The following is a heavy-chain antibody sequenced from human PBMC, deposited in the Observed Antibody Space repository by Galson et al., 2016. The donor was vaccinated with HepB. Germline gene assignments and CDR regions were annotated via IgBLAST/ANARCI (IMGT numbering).Heavy chain of an antibody. CDR1: GFPFSIYA. Sequence: LRLSCAASGFPFSIYAMNWFRQAPGKGLEWVSTIATAINAENTHYADSVNGRFTISRDDSNSILYVQMSSLRAEDTAVYYCAKDYDSSGHYEGDWGQGTLVTVSP. CDR2: IATAINAENT. CDR3: AKDYDSSGHYEGD. D-gene: IGHD3-22*01. J-gene: IGHJ4*02. V-gene: IGHV3-23*01.